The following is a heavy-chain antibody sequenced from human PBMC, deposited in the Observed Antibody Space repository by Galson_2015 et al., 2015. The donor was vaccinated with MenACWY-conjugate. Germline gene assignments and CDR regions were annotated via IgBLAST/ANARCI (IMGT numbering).Heavy chain of an antibody. CDR1: EFSFSNYA. J-gene: IGHJ6*03. CDR2: ISASGGGT. V-gene: IGHV3-23*01. CDR3: AKTPLGYYHYVDV. Sequence: SLRLSCAASEFSFSNYAMSWVRQAPGKGLEWVSGISASGGGTYYPDSVKGRFTISRDNSKNTLFLQMNSLRAEDTAVYYCAKTPLGYYHYVDVWGKGTTVTVSS.